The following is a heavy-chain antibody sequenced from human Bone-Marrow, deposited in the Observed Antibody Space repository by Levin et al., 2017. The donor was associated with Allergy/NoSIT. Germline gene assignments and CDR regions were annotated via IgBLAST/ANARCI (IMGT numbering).Heavy chain of an antibody. CDR1: GFTFSSYG. Sequence: PGGSLRLSCAASGFTFSSYGMHWVRQAPGKGLEWVAVISYDGSNKYYADSVKGRFTISRDNSKNTLYLQMNSLRAEDTAVYYCAKLPSVFGSSWYDAFDIWGQGTMVTVSS. J-gene: IGHJ3*02. CDR2: ISYDGSNK. D-gene: IGHD6-13*01. V-gene: IGHV3-30*18. CDR3: AKLPSVFGSSWYDAFDI.